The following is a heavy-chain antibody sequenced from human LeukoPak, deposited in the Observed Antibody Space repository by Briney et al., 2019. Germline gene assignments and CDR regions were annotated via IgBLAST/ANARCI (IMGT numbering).Heavy chain of an antibody. CDR1: GGSISSYY. V-gene: IGHV4-4*07. D-gene: IGHD6-13*01. Sequence: SETLSLTCTVSGGSISSYYWSWIRQPPGKGLEWIGRIYTSGSTNYNPSLKSRVTMSVDTSKNQFSLKLSSVTAADTAVYYCARDIAAAGRIRDYWGQGTLVTVSS. CDR2: IYTSGST. J-gene: IGHJ4*02. CDR3: ARDIAAAGRIRDY.